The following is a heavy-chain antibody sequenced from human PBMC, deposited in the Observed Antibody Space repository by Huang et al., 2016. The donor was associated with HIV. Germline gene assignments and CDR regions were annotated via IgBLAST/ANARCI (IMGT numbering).Heavy chain of an antibody. Sequence: QLLLQESGPGLVKPSEALALTCAVSGGSIRRSDFHWGWIRQPPGKGLAWIGRIASQGRTHYSPSLKSPVTIAVDTSKKLFCLNLTSMAAADTAVYYGARHREGPVAYYSGWGSHLNYMDVWGRGRTVVVSS. CDR1: GGSIRRSDFH. J-gene: IGHJ6*03. CDR3: ARHREGPVAYYSGWGSHLNYMDV. CDR2: IASQGRT. V-gene: IGHV4-39*01. D-gene: IGHD3-10*01.